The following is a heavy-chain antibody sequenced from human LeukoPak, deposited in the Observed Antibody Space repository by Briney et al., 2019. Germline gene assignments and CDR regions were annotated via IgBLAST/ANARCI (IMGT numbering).Heavy chain of an antibody. D-gene: IGHD1-26*01. V-gene: IGHV3-30-3*01. CDR2: TSSDLNVK. Sequence: GGSLRLSCAASGFTFRNYVIHWVRQAPGKGLEWVAVTSSDLNVKLYADSVKGRFTISRDNSKNTLYLEMNNLKAEDTAIYYCATRSVVGRGGQGTLVIVSS. CDR3: ATRSVVGR. CDR1: GFTFRNYV. J-gene: IGHJ4*02.